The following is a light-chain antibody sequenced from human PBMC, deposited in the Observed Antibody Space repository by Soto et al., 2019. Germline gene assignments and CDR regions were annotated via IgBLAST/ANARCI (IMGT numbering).Light chain of an antibody. Sequence: DIQMTQYPSTLSASVGDRITISCRASQSISSYLDWYQQKPGKAPKLLIYAASNLQSGVPSRFSGSGSGTDFTLTISTLQPEDFTTYYCQQSYSTPRTFGQGAKVDNK. J-gene: IGKJ1*01. CDR3: QQSYSTPRT. CDR2: AAS. CDR1: QSISSY. V-gene: IGKV1-39*01.